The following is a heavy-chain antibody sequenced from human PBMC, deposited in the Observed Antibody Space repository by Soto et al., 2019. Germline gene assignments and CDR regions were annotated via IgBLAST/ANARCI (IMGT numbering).Heavy chain of an antibody. Sequence: DVQLLESGGGLVQPEGSLRLSCAASGFTFSSYAMGWVRQGPGKGLEWVAVVSIGGSTHYADSVRGRFTISRDNPKNTLSLQMNSLTAEDTAVYFCAKRRGAGAHFDYWGQGALVTVSS. CDR3: AKRRGAGAHFDY. J-gene: IGHJ4*02. CDR2: VSIGGST. CDR1: GFTFSSYA. V-gene: IGHV3-23*01. D-gene: IGHD3-10*01.